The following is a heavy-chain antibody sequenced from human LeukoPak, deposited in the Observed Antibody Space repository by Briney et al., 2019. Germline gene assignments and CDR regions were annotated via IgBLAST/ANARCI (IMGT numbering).Heavy chain of an antibody. V-gene: IGHV4-34*01. Sequence: SETLSLTCAVYGGPFSGYYWSWIRQPPGKGLEWIGEINHSGSTNCNPSLKSRVTISVDTSKNQFSLKLSSVTAADTAVYYCARGHYYDSSGYLAAWDQGTLVTVSS. CDR3: ARGHYYDSSGYLAA. D-gene: IGHD3-22*01. CDR1: GGPFSGYY. CDR2: INHSGST. J-gene: IGHJ4*02.